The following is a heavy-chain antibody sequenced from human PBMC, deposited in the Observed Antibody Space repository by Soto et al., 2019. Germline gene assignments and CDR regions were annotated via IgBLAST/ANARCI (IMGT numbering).Heavy chain of an antibody. Sequence: QVQLVQSGAEVRKSGSTVKFSCQASGGSFGNNAISWVRQAPGQGLEWMGGIVPIFGTTNYAQKFQGRVTITADKSTNVAYWARSNLRSEDTATYFCASFSESSGYMDRWGHGAVVTVS. D-gene: IGHD5-12*01. CDR2: IVPIFGTT. V-gene: IGHV1-69*06. CDR3: ASFSESSGYMDR. CDR1: GGSFGNNA. J-gene: IGHJ4*01.